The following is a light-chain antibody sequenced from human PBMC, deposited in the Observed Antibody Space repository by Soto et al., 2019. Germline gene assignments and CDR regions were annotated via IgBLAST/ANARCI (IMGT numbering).Light chain of an antibody. CDR2: DVN. CDR1: SSDVGGYNY. J-gene: IGLJ2*01. V-gene: IGLV2-14*01. Sequence: QSALTQPASVSGSPGQSITISCTGTSSDVGGYNYVSWYQQHPGKAPKLMIYDVNNRPSGVSNRFSGSKSGNTASLTISGLQAEDEGDYYCSPYTSSITLVFGGGTKVTVL. CDR3: SPYTSSITLV.